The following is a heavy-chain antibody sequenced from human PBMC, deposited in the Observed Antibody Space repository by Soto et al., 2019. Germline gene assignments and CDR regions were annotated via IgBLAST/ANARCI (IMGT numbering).Heavy chain of an antibody. CDR3: ARVGAAAGANWFDP. Sequence: SETLSLTCTVSGGSISSYYWSWIRQPPGKGLEWIGYIYYSGSTNYNPSLKSRVTISVDTSKNQFSLKLSSVTAADTAVYYCARVGAAAGANWFDPWGQGTLVTVSS. J-gene: IGHJ5*02. V-gene: IGHV4-59*01. D-gene: IGHD6-13*01. CDR2: IYYSGST. CDR1: GGSISSYY.